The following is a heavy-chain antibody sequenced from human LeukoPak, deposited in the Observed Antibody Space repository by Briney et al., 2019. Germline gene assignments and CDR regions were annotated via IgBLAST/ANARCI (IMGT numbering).Heavy chain of an antibody. Sequence: GGSLRLSCAASGFTFSSYSMNWVRQAPGKGLEWVSYISSSSTIYYADSVKGRFTISRDNAKNSLYLQMNSLRAEDTAVYYCARDRSYYRDFDYWGQGTLVTVSS. CDR2: ISSSSTI. CDR3: ARDRSYYRDFDY. CDR1: GFTFSSYS. V-gene: IGHV3-48*04. D-gene: IGHD1-26*01. J-gene: IGHJ4*02.